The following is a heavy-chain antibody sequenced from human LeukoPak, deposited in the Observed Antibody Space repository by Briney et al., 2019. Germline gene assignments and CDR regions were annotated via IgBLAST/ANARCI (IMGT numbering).Heavy chain of an antibody. CDR1: GYTFTNYG. J-gene: IGHJ6*03. D-gene: IGHD1-1*01. CDR3: TREGTGTPLSYYYYMDV. V-gene: IGHV1-18*01. CDR2: ISVYNGDT. Sequence: ASVKASCKASGYTFTNYGIIWVRQAPGQGLEWMGWISVYNGDTNYARRLQGRVTMTTDTSTSTAYMELRSLTSDDTAVYYCTREGTGTPLSYYYYMDVWGKGTTVTVSS.